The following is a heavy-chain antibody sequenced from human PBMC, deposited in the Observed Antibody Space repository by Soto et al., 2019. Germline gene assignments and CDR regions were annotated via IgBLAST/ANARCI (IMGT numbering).Heavy chain of an antibody. V-gene: IGHV3-74*01. J-gene: IGHJ4*02. D-gene: IGHD3-10*01. CDR3: ARGGVGSSGY. Sequence: GSLRLSCAASGFTFSSFWMHWVRQVPGKGLVWISHITKDGSSLSYADSVQCRFTISIDNAKNTVYLQMNGLRGEYTAVYYCARGGVGSSGYWGQGSLVTLSS. CDR2: ITKDGSSL. CDR1: GFTFSSFW.